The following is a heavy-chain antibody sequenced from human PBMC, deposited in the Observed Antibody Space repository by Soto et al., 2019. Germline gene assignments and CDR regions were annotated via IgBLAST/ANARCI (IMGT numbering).Heavy chain of an antibody. D-gene: IGHD1-20*01. J-gene: IGHJ6*02. CDR3: ARGGDNWNYFYYYGMDV. V-gene: IGHV4-34*01. CDR1: GGSFSGYY. Sequence: SETLSLTCAVYGGSFSGYYWSWIRQPPGMGLEWIGEINHSGSTNYNPSLKSRVTISVDTSKNQFSLKLSSVTAADTAVYYCARGGDNWNYFYYYGMDVWGQGTTVTVSS. CDR2: INHSGST.